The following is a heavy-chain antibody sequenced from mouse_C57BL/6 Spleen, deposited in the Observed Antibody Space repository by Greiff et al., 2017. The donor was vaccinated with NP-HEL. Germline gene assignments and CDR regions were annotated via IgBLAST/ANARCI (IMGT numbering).Heavy chain of an antibody. CDR3: ARRYYGKEDYFDY. D-gene: IGHD2-1*01. J-gene: IGHJ2*01. V-gene: IGHV1-26*01. CDR2: INPNNGGT. Sequence: EVQLQQSGPELVKPGASVKISCKASGYTFTDYYMNWVKQSHGKSLEWIGDINPNNGGTSYNQKFKGKATLTVDKSSSTAYMELRSLTSEDSAVYYCARRYYGKEDYFDYWGQGTTLTVSS. CDR1: GYTFTDYY.